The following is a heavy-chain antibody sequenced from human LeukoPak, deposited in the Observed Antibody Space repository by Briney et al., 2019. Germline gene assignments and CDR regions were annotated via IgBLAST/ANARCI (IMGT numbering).Heavy chain of an antibody. Sequence: GGSLRLSCAASGFTFSSYSMNWVRQAPGKGLEWVSYISSSSSTIYHADSVKGRFTISRDNAKNSLYLQMNSLRAEDTAVYYCARAAVAGTFDYWGQGTLVTVSS. CDR3: ARAAVAGTFDY. CDR2: ISSSSSTI. CDR1: GFTFSSYS. J-gene: IGHJ4*02. V-gene: IGHV3-48*01. D-gene: IGHD6-19*01.